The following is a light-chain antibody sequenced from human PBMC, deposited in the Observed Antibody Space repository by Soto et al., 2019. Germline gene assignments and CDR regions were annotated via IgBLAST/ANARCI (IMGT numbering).Light chain of an antibody. Sequence: QSVLTQPPSASGTPGQRVTISCSGSSSNIKANFVQWYQHLPGTAPKLLIYRTYERPSGVPDRFSGSKSGTSASLAISGLRSEDEADYYCAAWDDSLSGVVFGGGTQLTVL. CDR3: AAWDDSLSGVV. CDR1: SSNIKANF. J-gene: IGLJ2*01. CDR2: RTY. V-gene: IGLV1-47*01.